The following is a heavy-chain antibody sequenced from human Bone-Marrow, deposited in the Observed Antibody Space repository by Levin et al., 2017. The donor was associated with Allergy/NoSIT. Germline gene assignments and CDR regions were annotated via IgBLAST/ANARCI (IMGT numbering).Heavy chain of an antibody. J-gene: IGHJ4*02. CDR1: GGTFSSYT. CDR2: ITPIIVET. D-gene: IGHD5-24*01. CDR3: ASLRDGYIY. Sequence: SVKVSCKASGGTFSSYTINWLRQAPGQGFEWVGRITPIIVETSSAHKMQDRVAITADRSTHTSYMELMRLRPEDTAVYFCASLRDGYIYWGQGSLVTVSS. V-gene: IGHV1-69*02.